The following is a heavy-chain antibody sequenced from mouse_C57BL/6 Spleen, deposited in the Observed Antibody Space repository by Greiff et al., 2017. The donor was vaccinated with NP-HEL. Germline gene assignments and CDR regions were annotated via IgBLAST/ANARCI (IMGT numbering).Heavy chain of an antibody. CDR3: ARPPYYYGSSPFDY. D-gene: IGHD1-1*01. J-gene: IGHJ2*01. CDR1: GYTFTSYW. V-gene: IGHV1-55*01. Sequence: QVQLQQPGAELVKPGASVKMSCKASGYTFTSYWITWVKQRPGQGLEWIGDIYPGSGSTNYNEKFKSKATLTVDTSSSTAYMQLSSLTSEDSAVYYCARPPYYYGSSPFDYWGQGTTLTVSS. CDR2: IYPGSGST.